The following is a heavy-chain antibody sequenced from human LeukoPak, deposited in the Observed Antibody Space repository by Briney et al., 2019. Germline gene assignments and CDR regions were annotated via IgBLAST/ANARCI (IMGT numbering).Heavy chain of an antibody. Sequence: PSETLSLTCTVSGYSISSGYYWGWIRQPPGKGLEWIGSIYHSGSTYYNPSLKSRVTISVDTSKNQFSLKLSSVTAADTAVYYCARDIVLMVYAIREDAFDIWGQGTMVTVSS. V-gene: IGHV4-38-2*02. CDR1: GYSISSGYY. CDR3: ARDIVLMVYAIREDAFDI. CDR2: IYHSGST. D-gene: IGHD2-8*01. J-gene: IGHJ3*02.